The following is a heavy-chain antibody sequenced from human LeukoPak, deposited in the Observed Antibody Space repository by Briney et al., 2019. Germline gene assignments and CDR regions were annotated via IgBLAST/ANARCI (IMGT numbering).Heavy chain of an antibody. D-gene: IGHD3-10*01. CDR1: GYTFTSYD. CDR3: ARATYAVRGVIIGYYFDY. Sequence: ASVKVSCKASGYTFTSYDINWVRQATGQGLEWMGWMNPNSGNTGYAQKFQGRVTMTRNTSISTAYMELSSLRSEDTAVHYCARATYAVRGVIIGYYFDYWGQGTLVTVSS. CDR2: MNPNSGNT. J-gene: IGHJ4*02. V-gene: IGHV1-8*01.